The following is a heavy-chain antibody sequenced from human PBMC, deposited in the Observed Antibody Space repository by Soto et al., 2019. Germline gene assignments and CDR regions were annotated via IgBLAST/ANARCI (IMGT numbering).Heavy chain of an antibody. J-gene: IGHJ5*02. D-gene: IGHD3-10*01. CDR2: IYYSGST. V-gene: IGHV4-31*03. Sequence: SETLSLTCTASGVSISSGGYYWSWIRQHPGKGLEWIGYIYYSGSTYYNPSLKSRVTISVDTSKNQFSLKLSSVTAADTAVYYCARETMVRGVIPWGQGTLVTVSS. CDR1: GVSISSGGYY. CDR3: ARETMVRGVIP.